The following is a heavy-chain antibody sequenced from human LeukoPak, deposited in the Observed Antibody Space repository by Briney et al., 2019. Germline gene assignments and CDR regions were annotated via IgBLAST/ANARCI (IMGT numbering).Heavy chain of an antibody. V-gene: IGHV4-4*07. CDR3: ARSPSGSYSPYYYYGMDV. CDR1: GGSISSYY. CDR2: IYTSGST. J-gene: IGHJ6*02. Sequence: SETLSLTCTVSGGSISSYYWSWIRQPAGKGLEWIGRIYTSGSTNYNPSLKSRVTISVDTSKNQFSLKLSSVTAADTAVYYCARSPSGSYSPYYYYGMDVWGQGTTVTVSS. D-gene: IGHD1-26*01.